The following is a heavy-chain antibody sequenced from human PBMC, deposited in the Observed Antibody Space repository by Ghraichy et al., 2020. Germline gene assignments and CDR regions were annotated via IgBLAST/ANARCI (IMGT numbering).Heavy chain of an antibody. CDR3: AKDHVHSSGYYYESWFDY. CDR2: IWYDGSNK. D-gene: IGHD3-22*01. Sequence: AGSLRLSCAASGFTFSSYGMHWVRQAPGKGLEWVAVIWYDGSNKYYADSVKGRFTISRDNSKNTLYLQMNSLRAEDTAVYYCAKDHVHSSGYYYESWFDYWGQGTLVTVSS. CDR1: GFTFSSYG. J-gene: IGHJ4*02. V-gene: IGHV3-33*06.